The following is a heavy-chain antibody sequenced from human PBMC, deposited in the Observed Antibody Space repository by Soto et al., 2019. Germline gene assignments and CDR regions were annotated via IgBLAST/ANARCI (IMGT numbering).Heavy chain of an antibody. CDR1: GVTVSSNY. J-gene: IGHJ4*02. D-gene: IGHD5-18*01. Sequence: EVQLVESGGGLVQPGGSLRLSCAASGVTVSSNYMSWVRQAPGKGLEWVSVIYSGGSTYYADSVKGRFTISRDNSKNTLYIQLTSLRAEDTAVYYCPSDGYKYGGGCFYSWGQGTLLTVSS. CDR3: PSDGYKYGGGCFYS. V-gene: IGHV3-66*01. CDR2: IYSGGST.